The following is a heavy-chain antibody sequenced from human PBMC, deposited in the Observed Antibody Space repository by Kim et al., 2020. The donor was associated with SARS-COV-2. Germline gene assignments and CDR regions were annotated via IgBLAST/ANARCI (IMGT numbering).Heavy chain of an antibody. CDR1: GFTFSDYY. D-gene: IGHD3-9*01. J-gene: IGHJ4*02. V-gene: IGHV3-11*01. Sequence: GGSLRLSCAASGFTFSDYYMSWIRQAPGKGLEWVSYISSSGSTIYYADSVKGRFTISRDNAKNSLYLQINSLRAEDTAVYYCARPHYYDILTGYTHYYFDSSGQRTLVTVSS. CDR3: ARPHYYDILTGYTHYYFDS. CDR2: ISSSGSTI.